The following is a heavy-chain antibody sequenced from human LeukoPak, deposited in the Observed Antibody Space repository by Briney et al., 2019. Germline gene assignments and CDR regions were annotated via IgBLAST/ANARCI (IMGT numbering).Heavy chain of an antibody. CDR2: IFHSGST. CDR3: ARVTGYMIEDYFDY. CDR1: GYSISSVYY. J-gene: IGHJ4*02. V-gene: IGHV4-38-2*02. D-gene: IGHD3-22*01. Sequence: PSETLSLTCTVSGYSISSVYYWGWIRQPPGKGLEWIANIFHSGSTYYNPPLKSRVTISIDTSKNQFSLKLSSVTAADTAVYYCARVTGYMIEDYFDYWGQGTLVTVSS.